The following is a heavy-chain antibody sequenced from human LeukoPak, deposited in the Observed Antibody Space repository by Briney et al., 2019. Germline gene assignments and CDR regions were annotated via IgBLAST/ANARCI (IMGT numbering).Heavy chain of an antibody. J-gene: IGHJ6*02. D-gene: IGHD2-2*01. CDR2: IYYSGST. V-gene: IGHV4-31*03. Sequence: PTETLSLTCTVSGGSISSGGYYWSWLRQHPGKGLEWIGYIYYSGSTYYNPSLKSRVTISVDTSKNQFSLKLSSVTAADTAVYYCARGSRCSSTSCSYYYYYSMDVWGQGTTVTVSS. CDR1: GGSISSGGYY. CDR3: ARGSRCSSTSCSYYYYYSMDV.